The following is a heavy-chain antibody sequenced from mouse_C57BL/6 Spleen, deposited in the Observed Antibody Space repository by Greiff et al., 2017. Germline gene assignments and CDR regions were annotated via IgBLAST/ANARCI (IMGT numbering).Heavy chain of an antibody. D-gene: IGHD1-1*01. J-gene: IGHJ1*03. Sequence: EVMLVESGGGLVQPGGSLSLSCAASGFTFTDYYMSWVRQPPGKALEWLGFIRNKANGYTTEYSASVKGRFTISRDNSQIFLYLQMNALRAADSSTYYCARSGSSYWDFDVWGTGTTVTVSS. CDR2: IRNKANGYTT. V-gene: IGHV7-3*01. CDR3: ARSGSSYWDFDV. CDR1: GFTFTDYY.